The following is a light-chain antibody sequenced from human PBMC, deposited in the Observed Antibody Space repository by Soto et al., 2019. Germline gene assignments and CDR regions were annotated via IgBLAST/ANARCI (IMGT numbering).Light chain of an antibody. Sequence: QSVLTQPRSVSGSPGQSVTISCTGTSSDVGGYNYVSWYQQHPGKAPKLMIYDVSKRPSGVPDRFSGSKSGNTASLTISGLPAEDEADYYCCSYAGSYTFVVLGGGTKLTVL. CDR2: DVS. CDR1: SSDVGGYNY. V-gene: IGLV2-11*01. J-gene: IGLJ2*01. CDR3: CSYAGSYTFVV.